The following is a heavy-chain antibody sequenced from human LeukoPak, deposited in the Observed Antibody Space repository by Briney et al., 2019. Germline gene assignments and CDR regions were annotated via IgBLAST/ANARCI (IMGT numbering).Heavy chain of an antibody. CDR3: TRYSSCFDY. J-gene: IGHJ4*02. Sequence: GGSLRLSCAASEFTLSSHWMSWVRQAPRKGLEWVANIKEDGSEEYYVDSVKGRFTISRDNAKNSLYLQMNSLGAEDTAVYYCTRYSSCFDYWGQGTLVTVSS. V-gene: IGHV3-7*01. CDR1: EFTLSSHW. CDR2: IKEDGSEE. D-gene: IGHD6-6*01.